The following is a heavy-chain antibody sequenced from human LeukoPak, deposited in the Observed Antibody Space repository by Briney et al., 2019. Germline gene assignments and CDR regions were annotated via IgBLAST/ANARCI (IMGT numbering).Heavy chain of an antibody. CDR1: GYTLTELS. D-gene: IGHD6-19*01. Sequence: GGSVTVSCKVSGYTLTELSMHWVRQAPGKGGEGMGPFYHEDGETIYAQKFQGGVTMTQDTSTNTAYMELSSLRSDDTAVYYCATADVSVAGTPDYWGQGTLVTVSS. V-gene: IGHV1-24*01. J-gene: IGHJ4*02. CDR3: ATADVSVAGTPDY. CDR2: FYHEDGET.